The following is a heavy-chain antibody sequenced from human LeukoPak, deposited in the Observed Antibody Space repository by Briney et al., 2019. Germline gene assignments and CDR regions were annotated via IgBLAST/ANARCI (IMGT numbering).Heavy chain of an antibody. Sequence: GGSLRLSCAASGFTFDDYAMHWVRQAPGKGLEWVSSISWNSGSIGYADSVKGRFTISRDKAKNSLYLQMNSLRPEDTAVYYCATDWAWGGFDHWGQGTLVTVSS. CDR1: GFTFDDYA. J-gene: IGHJ4*02. D-gene: IGHD3-16*01. V-gene: IGHV3-9*01. CDR3: ATDWAWGGFDH. CDR2: ISWNSGSI.